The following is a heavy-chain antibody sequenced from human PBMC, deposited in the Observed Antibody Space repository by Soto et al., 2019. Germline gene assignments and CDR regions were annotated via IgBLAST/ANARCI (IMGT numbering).Heavy chain of an antibody. D-gene: IGHD5-12*01. CDR3: ARYRLVVATNYYYGMDV. V-gene: IGHV1-18*01. CDR1: GYTFTSYG. J-gene: IGHJ6*02. Sequence: QVQLVQSGAEVKKPGASVKVSCKASGYTFTSYGISWVRQAPGQGLEWMGWISAYNGNTNYAQKLQGRVTMTTDTATSTAYMERRSLRADDTAVYYWARYRLVVATNYYYGMDVWGQGTTVTVSS. CDR2: ISAYNGNT.